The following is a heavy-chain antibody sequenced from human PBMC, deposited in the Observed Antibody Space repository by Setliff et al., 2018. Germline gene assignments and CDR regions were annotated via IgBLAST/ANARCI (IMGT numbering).Heavy chain of an antibody. V-gene: IGHV1-18*01. CDR2: ISAYTGKT. J-gene: IGHJ4*02. CDR3: ARAPRLEWILPTFDY. Sequence: ASVKVSCKASDYTFLSYGMSWVRQAPGQGFEWMGWISAYTGKTDYAQNFQGRITTTTDTSTSTAYMELRSLRSDDTAVYYCARAPRLEWILPTFDYWGQGTPVTVSS. CDR1: DYTFLSYG. D-gene: IGHD3-3*01.